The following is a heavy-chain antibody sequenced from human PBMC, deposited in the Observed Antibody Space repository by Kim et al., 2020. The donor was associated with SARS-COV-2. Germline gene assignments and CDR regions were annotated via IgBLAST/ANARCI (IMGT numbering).Heavy chain of an antibody. CDR3: ASPYGSGRRDY. V-gene: IGHV4-31*03. CDR2: IYDSGST. D-gene: IGHD3-10*01. Sequence: SETLSLTCTVSGGSISSVGDYWSWIRQHPGKGLEWIGDIYDSGSTYYNPSLKSRVTISVDTYKKQFSLKLSSGTAADTAVYYWASPYGSGRRDYWGQG. CDR1: GGSISSVGDY. J-gene: IGHJ4*02.